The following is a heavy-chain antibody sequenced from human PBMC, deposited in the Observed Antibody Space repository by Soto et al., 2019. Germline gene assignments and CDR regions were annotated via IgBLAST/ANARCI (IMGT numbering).Heavy chain of an antibody. CDR1: GFTFSDYY. CDR3: ASKSNSHDY. CDR2: IYYSGST. J-gene: IGHJ4*02. Sequence: QVQLVESGGGLVKPGGSLRLSCAASGFTFSDYYMSWIRQAPGKGLEWIGYIYYSGSTYYNPSLKSRVTISVDTSKNQFSLKLSSVTAADTAVYYCASKSNSHDYRGQGTLVTVSS. V-gene: IGHV4-31*02. D-gene: IGHD4-4*01.